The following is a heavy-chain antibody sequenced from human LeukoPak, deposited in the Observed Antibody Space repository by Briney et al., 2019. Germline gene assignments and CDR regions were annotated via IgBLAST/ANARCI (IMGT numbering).Heavy chain of an antibody. D-gene: IGHD3-16*02. CDR1: GYSISSGYY. Sequence: PSETLSLTCTVSGYSISSGYYWGWIRQPPGKGLEWIGSISHSGSTYYNASLKSRVRISVDTSKKQFSLKLRSVTAADTAVYYCARGLVDDFVGGGHRHTFDSWGQGTLIIVST. CDR2: ISHSGST. CDR3: ARGLVDDFVGGGHRHTFDS. V-gene: IGHV4-38-2*02. J-gene: IGHJ4*02.